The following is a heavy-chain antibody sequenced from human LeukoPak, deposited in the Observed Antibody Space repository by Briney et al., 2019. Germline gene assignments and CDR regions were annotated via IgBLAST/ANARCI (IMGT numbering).Heavy chain of an antibody. Sequence: ASVKVSCKASGYTFTRFHMHWVRQAPGQGLEWMGIINPSGGSSSYAQKFQGRVTMTRDTSTSTVYMELSSLRSEDTAVYYCTRDKIQAGDYWGQGTLVTVSS. D-gene: IGHD5-18*01. V-gene: IGHV1-46*01. CDR3: TRDKIQAGDY. CDR2: INPSGGSS. J-gene: IGHJ4*02. CDR1: GYTFTRFH.